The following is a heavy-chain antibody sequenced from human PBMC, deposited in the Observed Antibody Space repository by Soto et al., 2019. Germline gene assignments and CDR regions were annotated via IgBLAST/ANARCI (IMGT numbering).Heavy chain of an antibody. V-gene: IGHV1-18*01. CDR2: ISAYNGNT. CDR3: AFTIFGVVILDP. Sequence: QVQLVQSGAEVKKPGASVKVSCKASGYTFTSYGISWVRQAPGQGLEWMGWISAYNGNTKYAQKFQGRVTMTTDIFMSTAYMELRSLRSDDTAVYYCAFTIFGVVILDPWGQGTLVTVSS. D-gene: IGHD3-3*01. J-gene: IGHJ5*02. CDR1: GYTFTSYG.